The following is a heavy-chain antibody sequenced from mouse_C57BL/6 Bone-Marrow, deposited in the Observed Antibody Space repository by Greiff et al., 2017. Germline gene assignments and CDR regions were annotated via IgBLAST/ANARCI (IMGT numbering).Heavy chain of an antibody. Sequence: EVTLVESGGGLVKPGGSLKLSCAASGFTFSSYALSWVRQTPEKRLAWVSTISDGGSYTYYPDNVKGRFTITSDNAKNNLYLQMSQLKSEDTAMDYCARDRELRLPYYFDYWGQGTTLTVSS. J-gene: IGHJ2*01. CDR3: ARDRELRLPYYFDY. V-gene: IGHV5-4*01. CDR2: ISDGGSYT. D-gene: IGHD3-2*02. CDR1: GFTFSSYA.